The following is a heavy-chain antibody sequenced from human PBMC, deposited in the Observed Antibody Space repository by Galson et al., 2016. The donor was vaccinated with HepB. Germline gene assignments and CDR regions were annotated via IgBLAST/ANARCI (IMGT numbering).Heavy chain of an antibody. Sequence: SETLSLTCAVYGESFSDGLYWSWIRQPPGKGLEWIGEINHGGGTRYSPSLKSRVTISIDTSKNQFSLNLNSVTAAETAVSSCVRGRRPMFHDGAYWGQGALVTVSS. V-gene: IGHV4-34*01. CDR2: INHGGGT. D-gene: IGHD3-10*02. J-gene: IGHJ4*02. CDR3: VRGRRPMFHDGAY. CDR1: GESFSDGLY.